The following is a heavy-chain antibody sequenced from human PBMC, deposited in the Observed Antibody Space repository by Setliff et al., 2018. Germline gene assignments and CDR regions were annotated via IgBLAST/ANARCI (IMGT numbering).Heavy chain of an antibody. CDR1: GFSFRSYE. D-gene: IGHD3-16*01. CDR2: INSGGTKI. Sequence: GGSLRLSCAASGFSFRSYEMNWVRQTPGKGLEWVSYINSGGTKIYYADFEEGRFTISRDNGKNSLFLQMNSVRAEDTAVYYCARSINGYQQRYDFWGQGALVTVSS. J-gene: IGHJ4*02. V-gene: IGHV3-48*03. CDR3: ARSINGYQQRYDF.